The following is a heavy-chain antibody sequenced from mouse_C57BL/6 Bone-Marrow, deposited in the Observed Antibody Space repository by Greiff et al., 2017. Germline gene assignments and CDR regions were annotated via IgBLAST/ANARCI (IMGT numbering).Heavy chain of an antibody. Sequence: VQLQQSGAELVRPGTSVKVSCKASGYAFTNYLIEWVKQRPGQGLEWIGVINPGSGGTNYNEKFKGKATLTAAKSSSTAYMQLSSLTSEDSAVYFCARSMNWDSWFAYWGQGTLVTVSA. D-gene: IGHD4-1*01. CDR1: GYAFTNYL. J-gene: IGHJ3*01. CDR3: ARSMNWDSWFAY. CDR2: INPGSGGT. V-gene: IGHV1-54*01.